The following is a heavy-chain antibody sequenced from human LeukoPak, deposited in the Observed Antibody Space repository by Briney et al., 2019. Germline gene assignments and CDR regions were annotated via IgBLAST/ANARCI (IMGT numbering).Heavy chain of an antibody. CDR1: GGTFSSYA. D-gene: IGHD4-17*01. CDR3: LAVTTSVSAFDI. Sequence: SVKVSCKASGGTFSSYAISWVRQAPGQGLEWMGRIIPILGIANYAQKFQGRVTITADKSTSTAYMELSSLRSEDTAVYYCLAVTTSVSAFDIWGQGTMVTVSS. V-gene: IGHV1-69*04. J-gene: IGHJ3*02. CDR2: IIPILGIA.